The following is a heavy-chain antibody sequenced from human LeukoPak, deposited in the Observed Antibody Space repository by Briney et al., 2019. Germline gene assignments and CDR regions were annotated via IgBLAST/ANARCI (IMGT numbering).Heavy chain of an antibody. V-gene: IGHV1-18*01. CDR3: ARDKAAEAGQTFDY. D-gene: IGHD6-19*01. CDR2: ISAYNGNT. J-gene: IGHJ4*02. Sequence: ASVKVSCKASGYSFTSYGISWVGPAPGQGLEWMGWISAYNGNTNYAQKLQGRVTMTTDTSTSTAYMELRSLRSGDTAVYYCARDKAAEAGQTFDYWGQGTLVTVSS. CDR1: GYSFTSYG.